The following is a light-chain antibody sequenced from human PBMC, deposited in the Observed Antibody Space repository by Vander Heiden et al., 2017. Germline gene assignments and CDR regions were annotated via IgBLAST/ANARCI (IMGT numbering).Light chain of an antibody. V-gene: IGKV1-39*01. CDR1: QSIGNF. CDR2: TAS. J-gene: IGKJ2*01. CDR3: QQSSSTSPYT. Sequence: DIQMTQSPSSLSASVVDRVTITCRAIQSIGNFLNWYQQKPGKAPNLLVHTASSLQSGVPSRFSGSGSGTDFTLTISGLQPEDFATYYCQQSSSTSPYTFGQGTKLEIK.